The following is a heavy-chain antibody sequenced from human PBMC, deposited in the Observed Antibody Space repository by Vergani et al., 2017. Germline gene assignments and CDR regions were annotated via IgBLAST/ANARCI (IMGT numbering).Heavy chain of an antibody. Sequence: QVQLVQSGAEVKKPGASVKVSCKASGYTFTGYQMHWVRQAPGQGLEWMGWINPNSGGTNYAQKFQGRVTMTRDTSITIAYMELSRLRSDDTAVYYCASQEMSTMPCFDYWGQGTLVTVSS. D-gene: IGHD5-24*01. J-gene: IGHJ4*02. CDR3: ASQEMSTMPCFDY. CDR2: INPNSGGT. CDR1: GYTFTGYQ. V-gene: IGHV1-2*02.